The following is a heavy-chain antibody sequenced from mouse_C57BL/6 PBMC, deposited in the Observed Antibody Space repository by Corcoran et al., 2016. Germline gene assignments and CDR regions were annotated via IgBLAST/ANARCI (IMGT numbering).Heavy chain of an antibody. CDR2: INPNNGGT. J-gene: IGHJ2*01. CDR3: ARWVYYGNYPYYFDY. V-gene: IGHV1-26*01. CDR1: GYTFTDYY. D-gene: IGHD2-1*01. Sequence: EVQLQQSGPELVKPGASVKISCKASGYTFTDYYMNWVKQSHGKSLEWIGDINPNNGGTSYNQKFKGKATLTAEKSSSTAYMQLSSLTSEDSAVYFCARWVYYGNYPYYFDYWGQGTTLTVSS.